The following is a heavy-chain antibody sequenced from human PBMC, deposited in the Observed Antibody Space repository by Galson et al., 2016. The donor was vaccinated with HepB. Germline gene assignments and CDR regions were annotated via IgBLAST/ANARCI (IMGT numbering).Heavy chain of an antibody. V-gene: IGHV3-33*01. Sequence: SLRLSCAASGFIFRNYAMHWVRQAPGKGLEWVAVIYYDGSYKFYADFVKGRFTISRDNAKNTLYLQMNSLRADDTAVYYCATTAVVVATANAFDIWGQGTMVTVSS. CDR1: GFIFRNYA. CDR2: IYYDGSYK. J-gene: IGHJ3*02. CDR3: ATTAVVVATANAFDI. D-gene: IGHD2-21*02.